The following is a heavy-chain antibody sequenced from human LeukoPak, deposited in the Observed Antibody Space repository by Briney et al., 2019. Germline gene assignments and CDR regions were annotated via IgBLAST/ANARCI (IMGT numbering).Heavy chain of an antibody. D-gene: IGHD1-26*01. CDR2: ISYDGSNK. J-gene: IGHJ4*02. V-gene: IGHV3-30*18. CDR1: GFTFSSYG. Sequence: GGSLRLSCAASGFTFSSYGVHWVRQAPGKGLEWVAVISYDGSNKYYADSVKGRFTISRDNSKNTLYLQMNSLRAEDTAVYYCAKDTVGATLFAFDYWGQGTLVTVSS. CDR3: AKDTVGATLFAFDY.